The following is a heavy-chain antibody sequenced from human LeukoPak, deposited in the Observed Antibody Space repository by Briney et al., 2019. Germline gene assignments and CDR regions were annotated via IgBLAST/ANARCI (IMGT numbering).Heavy chain of an antibody. D-gene: IGHD2-15*01. CDR3: ARXXPYCXGGSCYSFPDY. J-gene: IGHJ4*02. CDR1: GGSISSYY. Sequence: KSSETLSLTCTVSGGSISSYYWSWLRQPAGKGLEWIGRIYTSGSTNHSPSLKSRVTMSVDTSKNQFSLKLSSVTAADTAVYYCARXXPYCXGGSCYSFPDYWGQGTLVTVSS. V-gene: IGHV4-4*07. CDR2: IYTSGST.